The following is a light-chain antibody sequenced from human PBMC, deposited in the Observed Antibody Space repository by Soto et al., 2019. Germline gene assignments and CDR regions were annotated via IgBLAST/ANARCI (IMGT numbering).Light chain of an antibody. J-gene: IGKJ1*01. CDR2: LGS. V-gene: IGKV2-28*01. CDR3: MQALQAPST. CDR1: QSLLHSNGYNY. Sequence: IVMTQSPLSLPVTPGEPASISCTSSQSLLHSNGYNYLDWYLQKPGQSPQLLIYLGSNRASGVPDRFSGSGSGTDFTLEISRVEADDVGVYYCMQALQAPSTFGQGTKVDIK.